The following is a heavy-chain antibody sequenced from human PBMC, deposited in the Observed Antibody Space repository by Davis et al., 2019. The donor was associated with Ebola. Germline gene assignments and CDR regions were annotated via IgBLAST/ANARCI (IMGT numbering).Heavy chain of an antibody. CDR2: ISSSSSTI. CDR1: GFPFSSYS. CDR3: ARVPVRTMVTFYYYGMDV. Sequence: GGSLRLSCAASGFPFSSYSMNWVRQAPGKGLEWVSYISSSSSTIYYADSVKGRFTISRDNAKNSLYLQMNSLRDEDTAVYYCARVPVRTMVTFYYYGMDVWGKGTTVTVSS. D-gene: IGHD4-23*01. V-gene: IGHV3-48*02. J-gene: IGHJ6*04.